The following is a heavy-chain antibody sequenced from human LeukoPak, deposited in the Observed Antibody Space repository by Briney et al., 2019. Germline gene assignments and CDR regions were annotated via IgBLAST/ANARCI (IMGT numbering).Heavy chain of an antibody. Sequence: GGSLRLSCAASGVTLSSYWMHWVRQAPGKGLVWVSRINSDGSSTSYADSVKGRFTISRDNAKNTLYLQMNSLRAEDTAVYYCASWSNWKGDYWGQGTLVTVSS. CDR3: ASWSNWKGDY. D-gene: IGHD1-1*01. V-gene: IGHV3-74*01. J-gene: IGHJ4*02. CDR2: INSDGSST. CDR1: GVTLSSYW.